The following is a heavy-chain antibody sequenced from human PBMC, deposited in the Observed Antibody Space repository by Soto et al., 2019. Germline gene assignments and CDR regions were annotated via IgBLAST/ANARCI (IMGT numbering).Heavy chain of an antibody. Sequence: QIQLVQSGTEVKYPGASVKVSCKASNYTFTSYGFNWVRQAPGQGIEWIGWISAYNGYTNYEKKFQGRVTMTTDASTRTAYMELRSLGFDDTAVYYCARESRQWLACDFWGQGTLFSVSS. CDR1: NYTFTSYG. D-gene: IGHD6-19*01. CDR3: ARESRQWLACDF. V-gene: IGHV1-18*01. CDR2: ISAYNGYT. J-gene: IGHJ4*02.